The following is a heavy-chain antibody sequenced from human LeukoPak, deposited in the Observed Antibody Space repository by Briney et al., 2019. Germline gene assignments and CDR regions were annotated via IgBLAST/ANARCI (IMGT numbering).Heavy chain of an antibody. CDR1: GFTFSSYG. J-gene: IGHJ4*02. CDR3: ASSAVAGTEELFDY. D-gene: IGHD6-19*01. V-gene: IGHV3-30*03. Sequence: GGSLRLSCAASGFTFSSYGMHWVRQAPGKGLEWVAVISYDGSNKYYADSVKGRFTISRDNSKNTLYLQMNSLRAEDTAVYYCASSAVAGTEELFDYWGQGTLVTVSS. CDR2: ISYDGSNK.